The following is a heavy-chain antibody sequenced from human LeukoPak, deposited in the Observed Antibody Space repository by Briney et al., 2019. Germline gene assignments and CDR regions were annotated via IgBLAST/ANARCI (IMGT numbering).Heavy chain of an antibody. CDR1: GFTFSTHW. V-gene: IGHV3-7*01. CDR3: ASGYLDDFWSGHF. J-gene: IGHJ4*02. CDR2: IKEDGSEK. Sequence: GGSLRLSCAASGFTFSTHWMSWVRQVPGKGLEWVANIKEDGSEKYYVDSVKGRFTISRDNAKKSLYLQMNSLGAEDSAIYYCASGYLDDFWSGHFWGQGTQVTVSS. D-gene: IGHD3-3*01.